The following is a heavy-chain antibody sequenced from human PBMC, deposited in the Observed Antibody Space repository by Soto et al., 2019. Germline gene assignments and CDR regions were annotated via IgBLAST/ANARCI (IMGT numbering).Heavy chain of an antibody. D-gene: IGHD3-10*01. Sequence: QVQLVQSGAEVKKPGASVKVSCKASGYTFTSYGISWVRQAPGQGLEWMGWISAYNGNTNYAQKLQGRVTRTTDTATSTAYMVRRRLRADDTAVYCWARVRGGYWGEGTLVTVSS. V-gene: IGHV1-18*01. CDR2: ISAYNGNT. CDR3: ARVRGGY. CDR1: GYTFTSYG. J-gene: IGHJ4*02.